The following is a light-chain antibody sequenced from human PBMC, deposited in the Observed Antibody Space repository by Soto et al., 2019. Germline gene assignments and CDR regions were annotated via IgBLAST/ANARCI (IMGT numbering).Light chain of an antibody. CDR1: QNLNTR. J-gene: IGKJ4*01. Sequence: EKVMTQSPATLSVSPGERATLSCRASQNLNTRLAWYQQKPGQAPRLLIFDAFTRATGIPARFSGSASGTEFTLTISSLQSEDSAVYYCQHYDEWPLTFGGGTKVEIK. CDR3: QHYDEWPLT. CDR2: DAF. V-gene: IGKV3-15*01.